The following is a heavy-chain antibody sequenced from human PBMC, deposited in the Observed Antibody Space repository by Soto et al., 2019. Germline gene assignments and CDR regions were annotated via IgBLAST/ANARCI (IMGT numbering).Heavy chain of an antibody. V-gene: IGHV4-31*03. CDR1: GGSISSGDHY. J-gene: IGHJ2*01. Sequence: QVQLQESGPGLVKPSQTLSLTCSVSGGSISSGDHYWNWIRQHPGKGLEWIGYLYYSGTHYNPSLKSRVTISEDTSKNQFSLNLSSVTAADTAVYYCARGPSVTTVYWYFDLWGRGTRVTVSS. CDR2: LYYSGT. D-gene: IGHD4-17*01. CDR3: ARGPSVTTVYWYFDL.